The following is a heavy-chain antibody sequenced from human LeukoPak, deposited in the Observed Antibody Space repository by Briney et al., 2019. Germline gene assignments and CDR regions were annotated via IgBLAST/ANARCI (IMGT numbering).Heavy chain of an antibody. D-gene: IGHD3-16*01. CDR2: ISSGSVYI. CDR1: GFTLSSYS. J-gene: IGHJ4*02. Sequence: GGSLRLSCAASGFTLSSYSMNWVRQAPGKGLEWVSSISSGSVYIYYADSVKGRFTISRDDAKNSLYLQMNSLRAEDTAVYYCARDWASVDYWGQGTLFTVSS. CDR3: ARDWASVDY. V-gene: IGHV3-21*01.